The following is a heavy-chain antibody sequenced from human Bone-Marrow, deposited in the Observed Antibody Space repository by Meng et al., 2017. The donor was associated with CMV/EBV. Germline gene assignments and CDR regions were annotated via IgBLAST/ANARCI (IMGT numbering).Heavy chain of an antibody. Sequence: GGSLRLSCAVSGFPFISYWMHWVRQAPGKGLVWVSRINGDGSSTSYADSVKGRFTISRDNAKDTLYLQMNSLRAEDTAMYYCARVSDYHYYYGKDVWGQGTTVTVSS. CDR3: ARVSDYHYYYGKDV. V-gene: IGHV3-74*01. CDR1: GFPFISYW. CDR2: INGDGSST. J-gene: IGHJ6*02.